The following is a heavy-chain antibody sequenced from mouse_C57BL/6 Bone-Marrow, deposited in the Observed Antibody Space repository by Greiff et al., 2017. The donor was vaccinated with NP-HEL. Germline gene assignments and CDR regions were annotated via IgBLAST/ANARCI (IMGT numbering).Heavy chain of an antibody. J-gene: IGHJ4*01. D-gene: IGHD2-4*01. V-gene: IGHV1-26*01. CDR2: IHPNNGGN. CDR1: GYTFTDYY. CDR3: ARATYYDYDGAMDF. Sequence: EVQLQQSGPELVKPGASVKISCKASGYTFTDYYMHWVKQSHGKSLEWIGDIHPNNGGNSYNQKFKGKATLTVDKSSSTAYMELRSLTSEDSAVYYGARATYYDYDGAMDFWGQGTSVTVSS.